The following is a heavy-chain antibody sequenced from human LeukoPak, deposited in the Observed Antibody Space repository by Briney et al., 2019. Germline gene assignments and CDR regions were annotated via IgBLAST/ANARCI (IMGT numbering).Heavy chain of an antibody. Sequence: SETLSLTCAVYGGSFSGYYWSWIRQPPGKGLEWIGEINHSGSTNYNPSLKSRVTISVDTSKNQFPLKLSSVTAADTAVYYCARGRYCSSTSCYLAPFDYWGQGTLVTVSS. CDR1: GGSFSGYY. J-gene: IGHJ4*02. V-gene: IGHV4-34*01. CDR2: INHSGST. CDR3: ARGRYCSSTSCYLAPFDY. D-gene: IGHD2-2*01.